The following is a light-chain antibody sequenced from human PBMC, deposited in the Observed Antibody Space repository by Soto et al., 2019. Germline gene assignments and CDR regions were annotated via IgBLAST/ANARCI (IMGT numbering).Light chain of an antibody. J-gene: IGKJ1*01. CDR3: QQYGGSAPWT. V-gene: IGKV3-20*01. CDR2: GAS. Sequence: EIVLTQPPGPLSVSPGDRVTLSCRASQTVNNNYLAWYQQKPGQAPRLLIYGASTPATGTPARFSGSGSGPHFTLTVSRLEPEDLAVYYCQQYGGSAPWTFGPGTKVDMK. CDR1: QTVNNNY.